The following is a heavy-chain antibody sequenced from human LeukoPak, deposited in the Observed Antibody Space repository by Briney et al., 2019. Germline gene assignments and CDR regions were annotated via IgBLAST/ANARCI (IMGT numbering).Heavy chain of an antibody. Sequence: GGSLRLSCAASGFTFSSYEMNWVRQAPGKGLEWVSYISSSGSTLYYADSVKGRFTISRDNAKNSLYLQMNSLRAEDTALYYCARIYSSGSRYYFDYWGQGTLVTVSS. V-gene: IGHV3-48*03. CDR2: ISSSGSTL. J-gene: IGHJ4*02. D-gene: IGHD6-19*01. CDR3: ARIYSSGSRYYFDY. CDR1: GFTFSSYE.